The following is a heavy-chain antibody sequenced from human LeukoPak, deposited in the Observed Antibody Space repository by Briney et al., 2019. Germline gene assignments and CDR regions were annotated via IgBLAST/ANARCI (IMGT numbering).Heavy chain of an antibody. CDR1: GFTFNLYW. CDR3: ARDSRYHSGWGSYQPYWFDP. V-gene: IGHV3-74*01. CDR2: ISDDGTTT. D-gene: IGHD3-10*01. J-gene: IGHJ5*02. Sequence: GESLRLSCAASGFTFNLYWIHWVRQPPGKGLEWLSRISDDGTTTNYADSVNGRFTISRDNAKNTLYLQMDNLRVDDTAVYYCARDSRYHSGWGSYQPYWFDPWGQGTLVTVSS.